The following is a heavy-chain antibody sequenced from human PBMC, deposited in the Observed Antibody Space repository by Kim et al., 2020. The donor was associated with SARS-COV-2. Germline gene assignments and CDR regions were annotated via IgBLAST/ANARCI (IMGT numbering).Heavy chain of an antibody. D-gene: IGHD4-17*01. V-gene: IGHV3-33*06. J-gene: IGHJ4*02. CDR3: AKAPADGDYYY. CDR2: ICDDGSNI. CDR1: GFIFRNYG. Sequence: GGSLRLSCAASGFIFRNYGMHWVRQAPGKGLEWVADICDDGSNIYYADSVKGRFTISRDNSKNTLYLQMNSLRAEDTAGYYCAKAPADGDYYYWGQGTLGTVSP.